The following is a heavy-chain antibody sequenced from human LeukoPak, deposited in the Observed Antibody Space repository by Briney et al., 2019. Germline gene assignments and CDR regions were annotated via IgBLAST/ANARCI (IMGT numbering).Heavy chain of an antibody. V-gene: IGHV3-23*05. CDR3: ARLVVDLPADWFDP. D-gene: IGHD2-15*01. CDR1: GFTFSSYA. Sequence: GGSLRLSCAASGFTFSSYAMTWVRQTPGKGLEWVATIGTTINGTYYADSVRGRFTIARDNPRDTLHLYMNSLSADDTALYYCARLVVDLPADWFDPWGKGTVVIVSS. J-gene: IGHJ5*02. CDR2: IGTTINGT.